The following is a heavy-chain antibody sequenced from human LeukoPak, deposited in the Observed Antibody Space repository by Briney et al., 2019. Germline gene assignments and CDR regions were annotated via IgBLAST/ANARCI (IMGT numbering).Heavy chain of an antibody. V-gene: IGHV1-24*01. Sequence: ASVKVSCKVSGYTLTELSMHWVRQAPGKGLEWMGGFDPEDGETIYAQKFQGRVTMTEDTSTDTAYMELSSLRSEDTAVYYCATLPRYCSGGSCYYFHYWARGTLVTVSS. D-gene: IGHD2-15*01. J-gene: IGHJ4*02. CDR1: GYTLTELS. CDR2: FDPEDGET. CDR3: ATLPRYCSGGSCYYFHY.